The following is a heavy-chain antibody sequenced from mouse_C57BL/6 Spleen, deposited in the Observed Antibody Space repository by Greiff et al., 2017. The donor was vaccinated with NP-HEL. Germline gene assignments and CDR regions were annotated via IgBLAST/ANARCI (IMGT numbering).Heavy chain of an antibody. CDR3: TRIYYDYGRY. CDR1: GFNIKDDY. CDR2: IDPENGDT. J-gene: IGHJ3*01. Sequence: VQLQQSGAELVRPGASVTLSCTASGFNIKDDYMHWVQQRPEQGLAWIGWIDPENGDTEYASKFQGKATITADTSSNTAYLQLSSLTSEDTAVDYCTRIYYDYGRYWGQGTLVTVSA. D-gene: IGHD2-4*01. V-gene: IGHV14-4*01.